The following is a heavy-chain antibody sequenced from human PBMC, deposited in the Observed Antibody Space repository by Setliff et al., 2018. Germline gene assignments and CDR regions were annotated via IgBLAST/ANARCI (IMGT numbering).Heavy chain of an antibody. CDR1: GFTFSRYW. J-gene: IGHJ2*01. Sequence: GESLRLSCAASGFTFSRYWMSWVRQAPGKGLEWVANIKTDESEKYYVDSVKGRFTISRDNAKNSLYLQMNSLRAEDTAVYYCARSPDRWLGYFDLWGRGTQVTV. CDR2: IKTDESEK. D-gene: IGHD5-12*01. CDR3: ARSPDRWLGYFDL. V-gene: IGHV3-7*01.